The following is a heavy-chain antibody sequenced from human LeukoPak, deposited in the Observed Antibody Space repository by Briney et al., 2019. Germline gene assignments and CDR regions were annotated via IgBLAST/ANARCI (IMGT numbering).Heavy chain of an antibody. CDR2: IDPSAGST. Sequence: ASVKVSCKASGYTFTNYYKHWVRQAPGQGLEWMGVIDPSAGSTTYAQKFQGRVTMTRDTATSTVYMELSSLRSEDTAVYYCARAHYASSNIKVPFDVWGKGTTVTVSS. V-gene: IGHV1-46*01. D-gene: IGHD3-22*01. CDR3: ARAHYASSNIKVPFDV. CDR1: GYTFTNYY. J-gene: IGHJ6*04.